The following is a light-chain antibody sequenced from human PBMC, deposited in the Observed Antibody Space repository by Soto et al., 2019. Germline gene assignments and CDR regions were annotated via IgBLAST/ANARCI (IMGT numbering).Light chain of an antibody. CDR2: GVS. J-gene: IGKJ2*01. Sequence: DIVLTQSPGTLSLAPGETATLSCRASQSISSSYLAWYQQKPGQAPRLLIHGVSTRATGIPDRFSGSGSGTVFTLTISRLEPEDFEVYYCQQYVTSPYIFGQGTKLEIK. CDR3: QQYVTSPYI. CDR1: QSISSSY. V-gene: IGKV3-20*01.